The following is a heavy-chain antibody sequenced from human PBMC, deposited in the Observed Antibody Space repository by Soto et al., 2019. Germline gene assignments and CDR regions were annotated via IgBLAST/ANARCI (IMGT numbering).Heavy chain of an antibody. Sequence: GTLSLTCTVSGGSISGSSYYGGWIRQPPGKGLEWIGSIDYSGSTYYNPSLKSRVTISVDTSKNQCSLKLSSVTAADTAVFYCARFVYVEYISDNWFHHWCPTTLVTVSS. V-gene: IGHV4-39*01. CDR2: IDYSGST. J-gene: IGHJ5*02. CDR1: GGSISGSSYY. CDR3: ARFVYVEYISDNWFHH. D-gene: IGHD3-10*02.